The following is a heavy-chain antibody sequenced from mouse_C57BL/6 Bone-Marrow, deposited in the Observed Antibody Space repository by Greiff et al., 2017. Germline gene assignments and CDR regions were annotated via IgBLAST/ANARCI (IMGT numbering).Heavy chain of an antibody. Sequence: EVQGVESGGGLVQPKGSLKLSCAASGFSFNTYAMNWVRQAPGKGLEWVASIRSKSNNNATYYADSVKDRFTISRDDSESMLHLQMNKFKAEDTAMYYCERHETGGYWGQGTALTVSA. CDR2: IRSKSNNNAT. CDR3: ERHETGGY. D-gene: IGHD1-1*02. CDR1: GFSFNTYA. J-gene: IGHJ2*01. V-gene: IGHV10-1*01.